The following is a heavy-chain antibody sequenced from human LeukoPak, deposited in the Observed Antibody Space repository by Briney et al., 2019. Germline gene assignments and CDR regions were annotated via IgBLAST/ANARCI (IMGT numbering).Heavy chain of an antibody. CDR2: IIPILGIA. V-gene: IGHV1-69*04. CDR3: ARDTLERLGIWFGDQTAHPILFDP. J-gene: IGHJ5*02. D-gene: IGHD3-10*01. Sequence: SVKVSCKASGGTFSSYAISWVRQAPGQGLEWMGRIIPILGIANYAQKFQGRVTITADKSTSTAYMELSSLRSEDTAVYYCARDTLERLGIWFGDQTAHPILFDPWGQGTLVTVSS. CDR1: GGTFSSYA.